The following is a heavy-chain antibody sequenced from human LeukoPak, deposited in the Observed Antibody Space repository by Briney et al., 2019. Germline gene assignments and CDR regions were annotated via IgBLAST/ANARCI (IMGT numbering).Heavy chain of an antibody. D-gene: IGHD2-2*01. CDR1: GFTFSSYA. CDR2: ISGSGGST. CDR3: AKDHTRVVVPAAIGALDY. Sequence: PGGSLRLSCAASGFTFSSYAMSWVRQAPGKGLEWVSAISGSGGSTYYADSVKGRFTISRDNSKNTLYLQMNSLRAEDTAVYYCAKDHTRVVVPAAIGALDYWGQGTLVTVSS. V-gene: IGHV3-23*01. J-gene: IGHJ4*02.